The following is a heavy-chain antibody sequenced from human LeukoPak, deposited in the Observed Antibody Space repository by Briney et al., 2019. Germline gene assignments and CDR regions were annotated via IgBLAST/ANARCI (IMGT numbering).Heavy chain of an antibody. D-gene: IGHD3-3*01. CDR3: ARLSINSYYDFWSGYWV. J-gene: IGHJ4*02. Sequence: SETLSLTCTASGGSISSSSYYWGWIRQPPGKGLEWIGSIYYSGSTYYNPSLKSRVTISVDTSKNQFSLKLSSVTAADTAVYYCARLSINSYYDFWSGYWVWGQGTLVTVSS. V-gene: IGHV4-39*01. CDR2: IYYSGST. CDR1: GGSISSSSYY.